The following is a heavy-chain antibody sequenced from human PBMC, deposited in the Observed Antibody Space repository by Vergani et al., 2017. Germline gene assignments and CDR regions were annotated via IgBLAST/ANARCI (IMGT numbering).Heavy chain of an antibody. J-gene: IGHJ6*03. CDR3: ARDGKEGYYYYYMDV. CDR1: GFTFSSYA. V-gene: IGHV3-23*01. D-gene: IGHD1-1*01. CDR2: ISGSGGST. Sequence: EVQLLESGGGLVQPGGSLRLSCAASGFTFSSYAMSWVRQAPGKGLEWVSTISGSGGSTYYADSVKGRFTISRANSKNTLYLQMNSLRAEDTAVYYCARDGKEGYYYYYMDVWGRGTTVTVSS.